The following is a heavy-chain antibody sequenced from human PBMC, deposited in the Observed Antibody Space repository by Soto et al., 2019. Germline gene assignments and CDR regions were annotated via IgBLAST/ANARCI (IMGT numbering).Heavy chain of an antibody. CDR1: GHPFLDFY. V-gene: IGHV1-2*02. J-gene: IGHJ4*02. CDR2: INPNTGAT. D-gene: IGHD3-22*01. CDR3: ARIPYYYDTGGTDSF. Sequence: QVQLVQSGAEVRKPGASVLVSCSPSGHPFLDFYVHLVRQAPGKGLEWLGWINPNTGATNYAQKFEGRVTVTRDMSINTAYMELSRLTSDDTAVYYCARIPYYYDTGGTDSFWGPGTLVTVSS.